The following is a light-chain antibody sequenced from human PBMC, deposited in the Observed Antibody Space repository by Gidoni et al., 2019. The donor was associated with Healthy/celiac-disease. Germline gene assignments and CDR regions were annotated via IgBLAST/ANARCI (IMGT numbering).Light chain of an antibody. V-gene: IGKV1-8*01. CDR3: QQYYSYPFT. CDR2: AAS. Sequence: AIRMTQSPSSFPASTGDRVTITCRASQGISSYLAWYQQKPGKAPKLLIYAASTLQSGVPSRFNGSGSGTDFTLTISCLQSEDFATYYCQQYYSYPFTFGQGTKLEIK. J-gene: IGKJ2*01. CDR1: QGISSY.